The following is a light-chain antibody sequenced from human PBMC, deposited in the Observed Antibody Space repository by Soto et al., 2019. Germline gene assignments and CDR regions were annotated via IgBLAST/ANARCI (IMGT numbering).Light chain of an antibody. CDR1: SSDVGGYNY. Sequence: QSVLTQPASVSGAPGQSIAISCTGTSSDVGGYNYVSWYQHHPGKAPKLMVYDVSNRPSGVSNRFSGSKSGNTASLTISGLLAEDEADYYCSSYKSSSTYVFGTGTKVTVL. V-gene: IGLV2-14*03. CDR2: DVS. J-gene: IGLJ1*01. CDR3: SSYKSSSTYV.